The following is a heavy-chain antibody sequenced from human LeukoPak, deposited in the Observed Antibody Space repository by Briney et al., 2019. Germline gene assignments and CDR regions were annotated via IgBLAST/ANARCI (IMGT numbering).Heavy chain of an antibody. J-gene: IGHJ4*02. D-gene: IGHD2-2*01. CDR3: AKAFIVVVPAAIGDY. V-gene: IGHV3-33*06. Sequence: PGRSLRLSCAASGFTFSSYGMHWVRQAPGKGLEWVAVIWYDGGNKYYADSVKGRFTISRDNSKNTLYLQMNSLRAEDTAVYYCAKAFIVVVPAAIGDYWGQGTLVTVSS. CDR1: GFTFSSYG. CDR2: IWYDGGNK.